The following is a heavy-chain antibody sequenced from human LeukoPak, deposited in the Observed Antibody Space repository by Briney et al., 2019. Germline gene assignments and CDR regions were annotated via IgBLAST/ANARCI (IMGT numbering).Heavy chain of an antibody. J-gene: IGHJ3*02. V-gene: IGHV1-8*01. CDR3: AGQNYVWGSYRPDDALDI. CDR2: MNPNSGNT. Sequence: ASVKVTCKASGYTFTSYDINWVRQATGQGLEWMGWMNPNSGNTGYAQKFQGRVTMTRNTSISTAYMELSSLRSDDTAVYYCAGQNYVWGSYRPDDALDIWGQGTMVTVSS. D-gene: IGHD3-16*02. CDR1: GYTFTSYD.